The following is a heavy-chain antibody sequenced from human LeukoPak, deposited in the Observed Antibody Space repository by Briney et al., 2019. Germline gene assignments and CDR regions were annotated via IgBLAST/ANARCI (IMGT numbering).Heavy chain of an antibody. V-gene: IGHV1-2*02. J-gene: IGHJ3*02. CDR3: ARSGTYYDAFDI. CDR2: IKPNSGGT. Sequence: ASVKVSCKASGYSFADYYMHWVRQAPGQGLEWMGWIKPNSGGTRSAQKFQGRVTMTRDTSISTAYMKLSSLRYDDTAVYYCARSGTYYDAFDIWGQGTMVTVSS. CDR1: GYSFADYY. D-gene: IGHD1-26*01.